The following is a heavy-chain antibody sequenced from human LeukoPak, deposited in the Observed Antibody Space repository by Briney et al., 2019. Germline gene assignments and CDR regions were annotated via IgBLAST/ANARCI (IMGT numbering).Heavy chain of an antibody. Sequence: PGGSLRLSCAASGFTFSSYAMSWVRQAPGKGLEWVSAISGSGGSTYYADSVKGRFTISRDNSKNTLYLQMNSLRAEDTAVYYCAKDTYSLTTTVTSPYYFDYWGQGTLVTVSS. CDR3: AKDTYSLTTTVTSPYYFDY. CDR2: ISGSGGST. V-gene: IGHV3-23*01. D-gene: IGHD4-17*01. CDR1: GFTFSSYA. J-gene: IGHJ4*02.